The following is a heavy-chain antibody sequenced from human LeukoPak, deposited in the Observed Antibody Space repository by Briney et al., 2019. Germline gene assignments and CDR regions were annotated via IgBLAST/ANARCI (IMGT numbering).Heavy chain of an antibody. CDR2: IYYSGST. CDR1: GGSISSGGYY. V-gene: IGHV4-31*03. D-gene: IGHD5-12*01. CDR3: ARSSGYDSSHFDY. Sequence: PSETLSLTCTVSGGSISSGGYYWSWIRQHPGKGLEWIGYIYYSGSTYYNPSLESRVTISVDTSKNQFSLKLSSVTAADTAVYYCARSSGYDSSHFDYWGQGTLVTVSS. J-gene: IGHJ4*02.